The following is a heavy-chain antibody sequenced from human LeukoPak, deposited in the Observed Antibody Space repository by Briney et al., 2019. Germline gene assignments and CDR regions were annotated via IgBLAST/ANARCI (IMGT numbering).Heavy chain of an antibody. CDR3: ATKIDILTASGLGPHIPHYFDY. J-gene: IGHJ4*02. D-gene: IGHD3-9*01. Sequence: SVKVSCKTSGGTFTTYAISWVRQAPGQGLEWMGGIIPISGTTNYAQKSQGRVTITADEATDTAYMELSSLRSEDTAVYYCATKIDILTASGLGPHIPHYFDYWGQGTLVTVSS. V-gene: IGHV1-69*13. CDR2: IIPISGTT. CDR1: GGTFTTYA.